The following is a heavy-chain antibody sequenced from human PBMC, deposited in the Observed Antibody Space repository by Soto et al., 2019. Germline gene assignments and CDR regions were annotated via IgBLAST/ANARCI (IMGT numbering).Heavy chain of an antibody. CDR3: SRGWGYDTSDYYYAY. J-gene: IGHJ4*02. Sequence: QVQLVQSGAEVKKPGSSVKVSCKASGGTFSRYAISWVRQAPGQGLEWMGGITPIFGTPNYAQKFQGRVTITADESTSTAYMELSSLRSGDTAVYYCSRGWGYDTSDYYYAYWGQGTLITVSS. CDR1: GGTFSRYA. D-gene: IGHD3-22*01. CDR2: ITPIFGTP. V-gene: IGHV1-69*01.